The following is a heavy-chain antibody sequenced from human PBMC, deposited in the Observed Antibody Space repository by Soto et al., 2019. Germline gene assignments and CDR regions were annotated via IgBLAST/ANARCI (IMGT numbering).Heavy chain of an antibody. J-gene: IGHJ5*02. D-gene: IGHD3-10*01. V-gene: IGHV4-59*08. CDR3: ARHLPPLWFGELVTVWFDP. Sequence: SETLSLTCTVSGGSISSYYWSWIRQPPGKGLEWIGYIYYSGSTNYNPSLKSRVTISVDTSENQFSLKLSSVTAADTAVYYSARHLPPLWFGELVTVWFDPWGQGTLVTVSS. CDR2: IYYSGST. CDR1: GGSISSYY.